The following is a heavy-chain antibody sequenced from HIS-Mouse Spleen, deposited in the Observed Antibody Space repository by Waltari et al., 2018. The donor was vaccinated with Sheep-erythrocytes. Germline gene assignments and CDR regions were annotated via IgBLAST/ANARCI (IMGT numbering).Heavy chain of an antibody. Sequence: GGSLSLSCAASGFTFSSDSMYWVRQAPGKGLEWVSSISSSSSYIYYADSVKGRFTISRDNAKNSLYLQVNSLRAEDTAVYYCARDSTSDAFDIWGQGTMVTVSS. CDR1: GFTFSSDS. CDR3: ARDSTSDAFDI. CDR2: ISSSSSYI. D-gene: IGHD6-6*01. V-gene: IGHV3-21*01. J-gene: IGHJ3*02.